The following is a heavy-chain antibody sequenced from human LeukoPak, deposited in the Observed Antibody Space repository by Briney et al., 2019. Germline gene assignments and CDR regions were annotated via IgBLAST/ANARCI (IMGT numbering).Heavy chain of an antibody. J-gene: IGHJ4*02. CDR1: GGSISSGSYY. D-gene: IGHD3-22*01. Sequence: PSETLSLTCTVSGGSISSGSYYWSWIRQPAGKGLEWIGRIYTSGSTNYNPSLKSRVTISVDRSKNQFSLKLSSVTAADTAVYYCARVPNYYYDSSGYYFDYWGQGTLVTVSS. CDR3: ARVPNYYYDSSGYYFDY. CDR2: IYTSGST. V-gene: IGHV4-61*02.